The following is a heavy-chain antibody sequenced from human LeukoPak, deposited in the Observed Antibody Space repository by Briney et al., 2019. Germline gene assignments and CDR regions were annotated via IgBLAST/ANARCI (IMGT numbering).Heavy chain of an antibody. V-gene: IGHV6-1*01. J-gene: IGHJ4*02. Sequence: SQTLSLTCAISGDSVSSNSAAWNWIRQSPSRGLEWLGRTYCRSKWYNDYAVSVKSRITINPDTSKNQFSLQLNSVTPEDTAVYYCARDLGNRYYDSSGYYSFDYWGQGTLVTVSS. CDR1: GDSVSSNSAA. CDR3: ARDLGNRYYDSSGYYSFDY. CDR2: TYCRSKWYN. D-gene: IGHD3-22*01.